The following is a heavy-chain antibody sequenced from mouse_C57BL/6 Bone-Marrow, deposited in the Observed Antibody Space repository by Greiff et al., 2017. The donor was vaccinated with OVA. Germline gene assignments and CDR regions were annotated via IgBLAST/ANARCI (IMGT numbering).Heavy chain of an antibody. CDR3: ATMVTTGDAMDY. CDR1: GYTFTSYG. J-gene: IGHJ4*01. Sequence: VKLQESGAELARPGASVKLSCKASGYTFTSYGISWVKQRTGQGLEWIGEIYPRSGNTYYNEKFKGKATLTADKSSSTAYMELRSLTSEDSAVYFCATMVTTGDAMDYWGQGTSVTVSS. V-gene: IGHV1-81*01. D-gene: IGHD2-2*01. CDR2: IYPRSGNT.